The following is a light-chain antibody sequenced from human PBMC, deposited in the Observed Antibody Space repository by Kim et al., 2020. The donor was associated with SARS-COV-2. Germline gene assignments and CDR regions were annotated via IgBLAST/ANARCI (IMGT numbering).Light chain of an antibody. CDR1: QSVGNF. CDR2: DAL. V-gene: IGKV3-11*01. CDR3: QQRSAWPPSLT. Sequence: EIVLTQSPATLSLSPGDRATLSCRASQSVGNFLAWYQQRPGRAPSLLIYDALNRATGISARFSGNGSGTDFTLTITSLEPEDFAVYYCQQRSAWPPSLTFGPGTKVDIK. J-gene: IGKJ3*01.